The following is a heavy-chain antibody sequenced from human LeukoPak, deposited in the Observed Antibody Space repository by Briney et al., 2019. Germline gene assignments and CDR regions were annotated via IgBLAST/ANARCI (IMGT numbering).Heavy chain of an antibody. D-gene: IGHD3-22*01. CDR3: ASEAGDYYDSSGYSA. CDR2: MNPNSGNT. J-gene: IGHJ5*02. V-gene: IGHV1-8*01. Sequence: ASVKVSCKASGYTFTSYDIHWVRQATGQGLEWMGWMNPNSGNTGYAQKFQGRVTMTRNTSISTAYMELSSLRSEDTAVYYCASEAGDYYDSSGYSAWGQGTLVTVSS. CDR1: GYTFTSYD.